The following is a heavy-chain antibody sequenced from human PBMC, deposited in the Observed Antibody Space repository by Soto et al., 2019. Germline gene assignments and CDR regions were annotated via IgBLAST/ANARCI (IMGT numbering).Heavy chain of an antibody. CDR3: EIYTDAATNGMYA. CDR1: GYTFTKYG. D-gene: IGHD2-2*01. V-gene: IGHV1-18*01. Sequence: GSVKVSCRASGYTFTKYGITWVRQAPGQGLEWMGWISANNGNTNYAQKLQGRVTMTTDTSTSTVHMELRSLRYDDTAVYYCEIYTDAATNGMYALGQHTTVTISS. CDR2: ISANNGNT. J-gene: IGHJ6*02.